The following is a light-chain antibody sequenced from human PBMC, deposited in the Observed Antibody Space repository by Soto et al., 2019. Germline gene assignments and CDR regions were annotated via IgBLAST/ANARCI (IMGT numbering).Light chain of an antibody. J-gene: IGLJ3*02. Sequence: QSVLTQPASVSGSPGQSITISCTGTSSDVGSYNLVSWYQQHTGKAPKLMIYEGSKRPSGVSKRFSGSKSGNTASLTISGLQAEDEADYYCCSYAGSSTWVFGGGTKLTVL. V-gene: IGLV2-23*01. CDR2: EGS. CDR3: CSYAGSSTWV. CDR1: SSDVGSYNL.